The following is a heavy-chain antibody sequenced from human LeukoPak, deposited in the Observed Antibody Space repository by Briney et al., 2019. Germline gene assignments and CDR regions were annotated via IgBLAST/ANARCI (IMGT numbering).Heavy chain of an antibody. CDR2: IYTRGST. CDR3: VVGYCSGGSRYSRDYYYYYMDV. CDR1: GGSLSSYY. J-gene: IGHJ6*03. D-gene: IGHD2-15*01. V-gene: IGHV4-4*07. Sequence: SETLSLTCTVSGGSLSSYYWSWIRQPAGKGLEWIGRIYTRGSTNYNPSLKSRVTMSVDTSKNQFSLKLSSVTAADTAVYYCVVGYCSGGSRYSRDYYYYYMDVWGKGTTVTVSS.